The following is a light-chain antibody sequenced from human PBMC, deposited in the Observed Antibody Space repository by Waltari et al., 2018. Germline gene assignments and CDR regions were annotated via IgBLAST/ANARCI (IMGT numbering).Light chain of an antibody. CDR3: MQALQTPFT. Sequence: DIVMTQSPLSLPVTPGEPASLSCRSTQSLLHSSGNNFLDWYLQKPGQSPQLLIYLGSNRASGVPDRFSGSGSGTDFTLKISRVEAEDVGVYYCMQALQTPFTFGPGTKVDIK. CDR1: QSLLHSSGNNF. V-gene: IGKV2-28*01. J-gene: IGKJ3*01. CDR2: LGS.